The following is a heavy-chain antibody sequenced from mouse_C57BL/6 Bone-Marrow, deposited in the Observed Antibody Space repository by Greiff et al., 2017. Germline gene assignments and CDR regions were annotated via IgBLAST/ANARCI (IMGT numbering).Heavy chain of an antibody. CDR1: GFTFSSYA. CDR2: ISDGGSYT. Sequence: EVMLVESGGGLVKPGGSLKLSCAASGFTFSSYAMSWVRQTPEKRLEWVATISDGGSYTYYPDNVKGRFTISRDNAKNNLYLQMSHLKSEDTAIYYCARGIYGGYWGQGTLVTVSA. D-gene: IGHD1-1*01. J-gene: IGHJ3*02. CDR3: ARGIYGGY. V-gene: IGHV5-4*03.